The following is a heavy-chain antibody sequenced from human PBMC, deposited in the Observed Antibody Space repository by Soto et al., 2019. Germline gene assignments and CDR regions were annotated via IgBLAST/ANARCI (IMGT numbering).Heavy chain of an antibody. CDR2: IFYSGST. V-gene: IGHV4-59*12. CDR1: GGYISNYY. CDR3: ARVGYYDGSGYNAFNI. D-gene: IGHD3-22*01. J-gene: IGHJ3*02. Sequence: PSEILSVTCTVSGGYISNYYWSWIRQNTGRGLEWIGYIFYSGSTNYNPSLKSRVTMSVDTSKNQFSLKLSSVTAADTAVYFCARVGYYDGSGYNAFNIWGQGTMVTVSS.